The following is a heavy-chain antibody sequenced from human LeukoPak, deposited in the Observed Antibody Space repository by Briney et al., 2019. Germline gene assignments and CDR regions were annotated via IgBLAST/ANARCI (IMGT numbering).Heavy chain of an antibody. D-gene: IGHD3-22*01. CDR1: GGSFSGYY. CDR3: ARGPKYYDSSGYYTY. Sequence: PSETLSLTCAVYGGSFSGYYWSWIRQPPGKGLEWIGEINHSGSTNYNPSLKSRVTISVDTSKNQFSLKLSSVTAADTAVYYCARGPKYYDSSGYYTYWGQGTLVTVSS. CDR2: INHSGST. J-gene: IGHJ4*02. V-gene: IGHV4-34*01.